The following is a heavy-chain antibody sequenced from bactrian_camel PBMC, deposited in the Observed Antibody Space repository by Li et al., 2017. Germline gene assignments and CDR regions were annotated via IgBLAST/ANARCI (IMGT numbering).Heavy chain of an antibody. Sequence: HVQLVESGGGSVHAGGSLRLSCTASGYTYTYINFCMGWFRQVPGKGREAVASIGTSDSSTIYVDSVKGRFTISRDNAKNTMYLQMNSLKPDDTAMYYCAAYRPPWPYGSAVYCARSEYESWGQGTQVTVS. CDR3: AAYRPPWPYGSAVYCARSEYES. V-gene: IGHV3S1*01. CDR2: IGTSDSST. D-gene: IGHD6*01. CDR1: GYTYTYINFC. J-gene: IGHJ6*01.